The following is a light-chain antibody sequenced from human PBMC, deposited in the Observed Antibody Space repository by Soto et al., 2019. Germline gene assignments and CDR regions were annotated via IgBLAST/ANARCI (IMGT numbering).Light chain of an antibody. Sequence: SALTQPPSASGTPGQRVTISCSGSSSNIGSNYVCWYQQLPGTSPKLLIYRNNQRPSGVPDRFSGSKSGTSASLAISGLRSDDEADYYCATWDDSLTGYVFGTGTKVTVL. CDR3: ATWDDSLTGYV. CDR1: SSNIGSNY. CDR2: RNN. V-gene: IGLV1-47*01. J-gene: IGLJ1*01.